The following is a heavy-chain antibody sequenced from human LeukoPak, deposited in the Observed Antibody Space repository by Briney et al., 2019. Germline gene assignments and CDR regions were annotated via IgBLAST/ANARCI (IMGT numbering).Heavy chain of an antibody. CDR2: ISSSGSTI. J-gene: IGHJ5*02. CDR1: GFTFSDYY. Sequence: KAGGSLRLSCAASGFTFSDYYMSWIRQAPGKGLEWVSYISSSGSTIYYADSVKGRFTISRDNAKNSPYLQMNSLRAEDTAVYYCARDYDSSSWYPWGQGTLVTVSS. V-gene: IGHV3-11*01. CDR3: ARDYDSSSWYP. D-gene: IGHD6-13*01.